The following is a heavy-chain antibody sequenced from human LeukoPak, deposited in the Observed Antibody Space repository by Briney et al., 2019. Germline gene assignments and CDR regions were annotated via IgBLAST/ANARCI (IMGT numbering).Heavy chain of an antibody. CDR3: ATGPRSCTGGSCYYYYYYMDV. D-gene: IGHD2-15*01. V-gene: IGHV1-46*01. J-gene: IGHJ6*03. CDR2: INPSGGST. Sequence: ASVKVSCKASGYTFTSYYMHWVRQAPGQGLEWMGIINPSGGSTSYAQKFQGRVTMTRDMSTSTVYMELSSLRSEDTAVYYCATGPRSCTGGSCYYYYYYMDVWGKGTTATVSS. CDR1: GYTFTSYY.